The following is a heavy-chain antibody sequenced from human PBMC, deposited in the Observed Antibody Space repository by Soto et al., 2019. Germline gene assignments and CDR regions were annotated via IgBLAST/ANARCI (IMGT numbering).Heavy chain of an antibody. Sequence: GASVKVSCKAPGYTFTSYGISWVRQAPGQGLEWMGWISAYNGNTNYAQKLQGRVTMTTDTSTSTAYMELRSLRSDDTAVYYCARDSYPNSSGWYSPLFDDYWGQGTLVTVSA. D-gene: IGHD6-19*01. J-gene: IGHJ4*02. CDR1: GYTFTSYG. CDR3: ARDSYPNSSGWYSPLFDDY. CDR2: ISAYNGNT. V-gene: IGHV1-18*01.